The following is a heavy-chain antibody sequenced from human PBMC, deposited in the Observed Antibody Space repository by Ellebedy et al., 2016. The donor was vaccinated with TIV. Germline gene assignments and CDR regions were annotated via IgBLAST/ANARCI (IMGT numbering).Heavy chain of an antibody. D-gene: IGHD3-10*01. Sequence: PGGSLRLSCAASGFTVSSKFMSWVRQAPGKGLEWVSVMYAGGTTYYADSVKGRFTISRDNSKNTLYLQMNSLTPEDTAVYYCASHYYYGSGSHSFDYWGQGTLLTVSS. J-gene: IGHJ4*02. CDR2: MYAGGTT. CDR3: ASHYYYGSGSHSFDY. V-gene: IGHV3-53*01. CDR1: GFTVSSKF.